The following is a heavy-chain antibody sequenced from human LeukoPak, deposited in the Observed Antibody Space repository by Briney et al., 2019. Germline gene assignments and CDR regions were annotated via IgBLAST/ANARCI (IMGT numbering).Heavy chain of an antibody. D-gene: IGHD3-22*01. CDR1: GGSISSSSYY. CDR2: IYYSGST. J-gene: IGHJ6*03. CDR3: ARRFGYDSSGYYYSSLYYYYYMDV. V-gene: IGHV4-39*07. Sequence: SETLSLTCTVSGGSISSSSYYWGWIRQPPGKGLEWIGSIYYSGSTYYNPSLKSRVTISVDTSKNQFSLKLISVTAADTAVYYCARRFGYDSSGYYYSSLYYYYYMDVWGKGTTVTISS.